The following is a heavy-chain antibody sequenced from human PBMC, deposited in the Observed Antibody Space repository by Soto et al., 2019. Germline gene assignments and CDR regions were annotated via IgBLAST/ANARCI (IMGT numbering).Heavy chain of an antibody. Sequence: QVQLAESGGGVVQPGRSLGLSCAASGFTFSIYVMHWVRQAPGKGLEWVALISYDGDKKYYIDSVKGRFTISRDNSKNTLNLQMNSLRADDTAVYYCARRRVRGVIVRGYSSGMEVWGQGHRVNVSS. CDR1: GFTFSIYV. J-gene: IGHJ6*02. CDR3: ARRRVRGVIVRGYSSGMEV. D-gene: IGHD3-16*02. CDR2: ISYDGDKK. V-gene: IGHV3-30*03.